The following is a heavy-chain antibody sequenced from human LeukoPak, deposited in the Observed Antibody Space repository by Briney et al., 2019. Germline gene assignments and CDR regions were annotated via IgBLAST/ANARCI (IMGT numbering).Heavy chain of an antibody. CDR2: INHSGST. CDR3: ARGAPDAFDI. Sequence: SETLSLTCAVYGGSFSGYYWSWNRQPPWKGLEWIGEINHSGSTNYNPSLKSRVTISLDTSKNQFSLKLRSVTAADTAVYYCARGAPDAFDIWGQGTMVTVSS. V-gene: IGHV4-34*01. CDR1: GGSFSGYY. J-gene: IGHJ3*02.